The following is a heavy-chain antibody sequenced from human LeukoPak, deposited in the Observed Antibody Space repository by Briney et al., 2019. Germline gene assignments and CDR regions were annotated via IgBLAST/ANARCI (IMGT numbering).Heavy chain of an antibody. Sequence: SETLSLTCTVSGYSISSGYYWGWIRQPPGKGLEWIGSIYYSGGTYYNPSLKSRVTISVDTSKNQLSLKLRSVTAADTAIYYCARDFRDGYNLPEYYFDNWGQGTLVTVSS. CDR2: IYYSGGT. V-gene: IGHV4-38-2*02. CDR3: ARDFRDGYNLPEYYFDN. CDR1: GYSISSGYY. D-gene: IGHD5-24*01. J-gene: IGHJ4*02.